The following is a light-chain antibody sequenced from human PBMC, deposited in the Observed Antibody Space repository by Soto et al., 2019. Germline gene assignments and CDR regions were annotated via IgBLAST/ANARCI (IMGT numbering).Light chain of an antibody. V-gene: IGLV1-44*01. CDR2: SNN. CDR3: AASDDSLNGV. Sequence: QSVLTQPPSASGTPGQRVTISCSGSSSNIGSNTVNWYQQLPGTAPKLLIYSNNQRPSGVPDRFSGSKSGTSASLAISGLQSEDEADYYCAASDDSLNGVFGTGTKVTVL. J-gene: IGLJ1*01. CDR1: SSNIGSNT.